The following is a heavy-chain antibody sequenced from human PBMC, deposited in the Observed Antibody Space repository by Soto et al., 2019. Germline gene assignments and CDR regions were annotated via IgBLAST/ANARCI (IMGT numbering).Heavy chain of an antibody. Sequence: QVQLVQSGAEVKKPGSSVKVSCKSSGGTYSPYTINWVRQAPGQGLEWMGRIIPFLGVTNYGLKFQARVTITADKATNTADNELRGLRFAETAVYYCGRDWESSVSTSSFWGLWGRGTLVTVSS. CDR3: GRDWESSVSTSSFWGL. D-gene: IGHD3-16*01. CDR1: GGTYSPYT. V-gene: IGHV1-69*08. J-gene: IGHJ4*02. CDR2: IIPFLGVT.